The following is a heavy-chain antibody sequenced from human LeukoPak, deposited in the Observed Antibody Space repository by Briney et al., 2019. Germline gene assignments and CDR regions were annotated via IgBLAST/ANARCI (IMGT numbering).Heavy chain of an antibody. D-gene: IGHD6-13*01. Sequence: GGSLRLSCAASGFTFSSYAMTWVRQAPGEGLEWVSVISGSGGSTYYADSVKGRFTISRDDSKNTLYLQMNSLRAEDTAGYYCARGGPAAAGTWPFDYWGQGTLVTVSS. CDR2: ISGSGGST. J-gene: IGHJ4*02. V-gene: IGHV3-23*01. CDR3: ARGGPAAAGTWPFDY. CDR1: GFTFSSYA.